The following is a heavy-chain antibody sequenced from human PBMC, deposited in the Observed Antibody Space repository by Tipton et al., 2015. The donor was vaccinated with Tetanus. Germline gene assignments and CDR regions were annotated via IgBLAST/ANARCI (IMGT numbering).Heavy chain of an antibody. V-gene: IGHV4-59*08. J-gene: IGHJ5*02. CDR3: TRHVVVAVPRWFDP. Sequence: TLSLTCTVSGGSINRYYWSWIRQSPGKGLEWIGYINYSGTTNYASSLQSRVIISVDTSKNQFSLKLHSVTAADTAFYYCTRHVVVAVPRWFDPWGQGTLVTVSS. CDR1: GGSINRYY. CDR2: INYSGTT. D-gene: IGHD2-15*01.